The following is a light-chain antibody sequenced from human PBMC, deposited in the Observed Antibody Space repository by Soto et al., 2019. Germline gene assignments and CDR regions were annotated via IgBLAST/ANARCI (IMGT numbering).Light chain of an antibody. CDR1: SSNIGAGYD. J-gene: IGLJ1*01. V-gene: IGLV1-40*01. CDR2: GNS. CDR3: QSYDCSLCGYV. Sequence: QPVLTQPPSVSGAPGQRVTISCTGSSSNIGAGYDVHWYQQLPGTAPKLLIYGNSNRPSGVPDRFSGSKSGTSASLAITGLQAEDEADYYCQSYDCSLCGYVFGTGTKLTVL.